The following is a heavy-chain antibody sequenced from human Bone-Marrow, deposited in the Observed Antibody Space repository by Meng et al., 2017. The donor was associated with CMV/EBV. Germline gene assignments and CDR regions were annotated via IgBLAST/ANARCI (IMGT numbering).Heavy chain of an antibody. CDR1: GFTFSSYS. CDR2: ISSSSSTI. D-gene: IGHD6-13*01. CDR3: ARVIAARGSSYFDY. V-gene: IGHV3-48*04. Sequence: GESLKISCAASGFTFSSYSMNWVRQAPGKGLEWVSYISSSSSTIYYADSVKGRFTISRDNAKNSLYLQMNSLRAEDTAVYYCARVIAARGSSYFDYWGQGTLVTVSS. J-gene: IGHJ4*02.